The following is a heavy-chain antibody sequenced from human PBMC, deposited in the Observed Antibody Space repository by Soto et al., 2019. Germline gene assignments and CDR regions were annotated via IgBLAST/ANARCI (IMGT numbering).Heavy chain of an antibody. Sequence: GGSLRLSCAASGFTFSSYAVHWVRQAPGKGLEWVSLVSATAGTTYYTDSVKGRFTISRDNSRNTVYLQMNSLRADDTAVYYCAKDRLAGGFDYWGQGTLVTVSS. CDR1: GFTFSSYA. CDR2: VSATAGTT. V-gene: IGHV3-23*01. J-gene: IGHJ4*02. D-gene: IGHD3-16*01. CDR3: AKDRLAGGFDY.